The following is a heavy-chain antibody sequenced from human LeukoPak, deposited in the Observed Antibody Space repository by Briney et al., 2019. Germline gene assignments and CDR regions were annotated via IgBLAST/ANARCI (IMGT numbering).Heavy chain of an antibody. CDR1: GGSISSYY. Sequence: SETLSLTCTVSGGSISSYYWSWIRQPAGKGLEWIGRIYTSGSTNYNPSLKSRVTMSVDTSKNQFSLKLSSVTAADTAVYYCARGKRRGIAAAGTPFDYWGQGTLATVSS. D-gene: IGHD6-13*01. CDR3: ARGKRRGIAAAGTPFDY. CDR2: IYTSGST. V-gene: IGHV4-4*07. J-gene: IGHJ4*02.